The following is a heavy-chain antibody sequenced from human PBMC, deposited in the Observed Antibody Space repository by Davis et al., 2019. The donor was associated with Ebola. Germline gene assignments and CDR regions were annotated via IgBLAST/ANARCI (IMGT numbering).Heavy chain of an antibody. CDR2: IKQDGSEK. CDR1: GFTFSSYW. Sequence: PGGSLRLSCAASGFTFSSYWMSWVRQAPGKGLEWVANIKQDGSEKYYVDSVKGRFTISRDNAKNSLYLQMNSLRAEDTAVYYCAGPTQYSNYNDFYYYYGMDVWGQGTTVTVSS. CDR3: AGPTQYSNYNDFYYYYGMDV. V-gene: IGHV3-7*03. D-gene: IGHD4-11*01. J-gene: IGHJ6*02.